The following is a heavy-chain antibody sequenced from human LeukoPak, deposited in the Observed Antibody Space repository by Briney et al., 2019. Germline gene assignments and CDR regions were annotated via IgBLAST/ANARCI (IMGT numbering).Heavy chain of an antibody. CDR3: ARSSSSGWYHLDY. CDR1: GGTFSSYA. D-gene: IGHD6-19*01. Sequence: ASVKVSCKASGGTFSSYAISWVRQAPGQGLEWMGRIIPILGIANYAQKFQGRVTITADKSASTAYMELSSLRSEDTAVYYCARSSSSGWYHLDYWGQGTPVTVSS. V-gene: IGHV1-69*04. J-gene: IGHJ4*02. CDR2: IIPILGIA.